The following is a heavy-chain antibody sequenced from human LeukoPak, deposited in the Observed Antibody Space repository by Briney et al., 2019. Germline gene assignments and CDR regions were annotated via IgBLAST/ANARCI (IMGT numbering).Heavy chain of an antibody. CDR1: GGSISSGDYY. V-gene: IGHV4-30-4*01. Sequence: SQTLSLTCTVSGGSISSGDYYWSWIRQPPGKGLEWIGYIYYSGSTYYNPSLKSRVTISVDTSKNQFSLKLSSVTAADTAMYYCARVPPGNDAFDIWGQGTMVTVSS. CDR2: IYYSGST. CDR3: ARVPPGNDAFDI. J-gene: IGHJ3*02. D-gene: IGHD1-14*01.